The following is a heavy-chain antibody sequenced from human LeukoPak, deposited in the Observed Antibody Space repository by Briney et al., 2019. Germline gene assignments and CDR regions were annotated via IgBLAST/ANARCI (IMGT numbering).Heavy chain of an antibody. J-gene: IGHJ4*02. CDR3: AKQSPFGGRFGVDDD. CDR2: INTNSGSI. Sequence: PGGSLRLSCAASGFTFSNYAMSWVRQAPGKGPEWVSAINTNSGSIYYTDSVKGRFTTSRDNSKNTLYLQMSDLRPEDTAVYSCAKQSPFGGRFGVDDDWGRGTLVTVSS. D-gene: IGHD3-3*01. CDR1: GFTFSNYA. V-gene: IGHV3-23*01.